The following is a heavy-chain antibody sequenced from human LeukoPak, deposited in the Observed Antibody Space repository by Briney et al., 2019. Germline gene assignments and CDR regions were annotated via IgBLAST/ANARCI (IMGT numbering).Heavy chain of an antibody. D-gene: IGHD2-15*01. J-gene: IGHJ5*02. V-gene: IGHV3-30-3*01. CDR3: ARETSYCSGGSCYGWFDP. Sequence: QAGRSLRLSRAASGFTFSSYAMHWVRQAPGKGLEWVAVISYDGSHKYYADSVKGRFTISRDNSKNTLYLQMNSLRAEDTAVYYCARETSYCSGGSCYGWFDPWGQGTLVTVSS. CDR2: ISYDGSHK. CDR1: GFTFSSYA.